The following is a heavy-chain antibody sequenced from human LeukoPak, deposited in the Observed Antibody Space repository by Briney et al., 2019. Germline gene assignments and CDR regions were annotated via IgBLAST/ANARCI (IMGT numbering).Heavy chain of an antibody. D-gene: IGHD6-13*01. V-gene: IGHV3-48*04. Sequence: SGGSLRLSCAASGFTFSSYSMNWVRQAPGKGLEWVSYISSSSSTIYYADSVKGRFTISRDNAKNSLYLQMNSLRAEDTALYYCAKDISAAAGEDFYYGMDVWGHGTTVTVSS. J-gene: IGHJ6*02. CDR1: GFTFSSYS. CDR2: ISSSSSTI. CDR3: AKDISAAAGEDFYYGMDV.